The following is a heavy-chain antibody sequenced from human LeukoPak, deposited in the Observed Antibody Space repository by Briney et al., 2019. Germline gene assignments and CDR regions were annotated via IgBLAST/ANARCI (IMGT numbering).Heavy chain of an antibody. Sequence: ASVKVSCKAPGYTFTSYDINWVRQATGQGLEWMGWMNPNSGNTGYAQKFQGRVTMTRNTSISTAYMELSRLRSDDTAVYYCARALGTVVTLKIWGQGTMVTVSS. CDR3: ARALGTVVTLKI. J-gene: IGHJ3*02. D-gene: IGHD4-23*01. V-gene: IGHV1-8*01. CDR2: MNPNSGNT. CDR1: GYTFTSYD.